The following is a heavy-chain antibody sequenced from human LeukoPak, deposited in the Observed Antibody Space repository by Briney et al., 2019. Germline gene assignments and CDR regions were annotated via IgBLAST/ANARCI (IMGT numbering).Heavy chain of an antibody. CDR2: IYYSGST. CDR1: GGSISSSSYF. V-gene: IGHV4-39*07. D-gene: IGHD3-10*01. CDR3: ARDGSFTMVRGPDAFDI. Sequence: PSETLSLTCTVSGGSISSSSYFWGWIRQPPGKGLEWIGSIYYSGSTYYNPSLKSRVTISVDTSKNQFSLKLSSVTAADTAVYYCARDGSFTMVRGPDAFDIWGQGTMVTVSS. J-gene: IGHJ3*02.